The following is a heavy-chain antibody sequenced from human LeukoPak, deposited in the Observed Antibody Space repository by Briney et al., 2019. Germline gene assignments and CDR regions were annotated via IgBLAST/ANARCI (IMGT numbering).Heavy chain of an antibody. CDR3: ARGRGFTMVRGVRGYYYYMDV. D-gene: IGHD3-10*01. V-gene: IGHV3-48*01. Sequence: GGSLRLSCAASGFTFSSYSMNWVRQAPGKGLEWVSYISSSSSTIYYADSVKGRFTISRDNAKNSLYLQMNSLRAEDTAVYYCARGRGFTMVRGVRGYYYYMDVWGKGTTVTVSS. CDR1: GFTFSSYS. CDR2: ISSSSSTI. J-gene: IGHJ6*03.